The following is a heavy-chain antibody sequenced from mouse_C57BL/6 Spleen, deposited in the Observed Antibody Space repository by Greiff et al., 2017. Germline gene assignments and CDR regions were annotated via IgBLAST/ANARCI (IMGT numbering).Heavy chain of an antibody. CDR1: GFTFSDYY. Sequence: EVQLVESEGGLVQPGSSMKLSCTASGFTFSDYYMAWVRQVPEKGLEWVANINYDGSSTYYLDSLKSRFIISRDNAKNILYLQMSSLKSEDTATYFCARDRGWDGYYYAMDYWGQGTSVTVSS. CDR2: INYDGSST. D-gene: IGHD4-1*01. V-gene: IGHV5-16*01. J-gene: IGHJ4*01. CDR3: ARDRGWDGYYYAMDY.